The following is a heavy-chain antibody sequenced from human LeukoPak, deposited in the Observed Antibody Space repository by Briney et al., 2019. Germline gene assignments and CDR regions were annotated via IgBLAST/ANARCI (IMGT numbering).Heavy chain of an antibody. D-gene: IGHD5-18*01. V-gene: IGHV1-69*04. CDR3: ASTLGRLHGQKFDY. CDR2: IIPILGIA. J-gene: IGHJ4*02. CDR1: GYTFTSYG. Sequence: SVKVSCKASGYTFTSYGISWVRQAPGQGLEWMGRIIPILGIANYAQKFQGRVTITADKSTSTAYMELSSLRSEDTAVYCCASTLGRLHGQKFDYWGQGTLVTVSS.